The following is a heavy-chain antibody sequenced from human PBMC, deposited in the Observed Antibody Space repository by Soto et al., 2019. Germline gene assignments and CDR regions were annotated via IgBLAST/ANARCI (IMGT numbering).Heavy chain of an antibody. J-gene: IGHJ4*02. Sequence: EVQLVESGGGLVQPGGSLRLSCTASGFTFSDSYMDWVRQAPGKGLDWVGRVRNKANSYTTEYAASVKGRFTVSRDDSKNSLYLQMNSLKTEDTAVYYCVKGHLALDNWGPGTLVTVSS. CDR1: GFTFSDSY. V-gene: IGHV3-72*01. CDR2: VRNKANSYTT. CDR3: VKGHLALDN.